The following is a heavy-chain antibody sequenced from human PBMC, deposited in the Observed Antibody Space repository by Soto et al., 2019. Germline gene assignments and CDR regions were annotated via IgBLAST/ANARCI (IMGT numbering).Heavy chain of an antibody. CDR3: ARDSPMGPERGPFDY. V-gene: IGHV1-69*06. D-gene: IGHD3-10*01. CDR2: IIPIFGTA. J-gene: IGHJ4*02. Sequence: QVQLVQSGAEVKKPGSSVKVSCKASGGTFSSYAISWVRQAPGQGLEWMGGIIPIFGTANYAQKFQGRVTITADKATSTAYMELSSLSSEDTAVYYCARDSPMGPERGPFDYWGQGTLVTVSS. CDR1: GGTFSSYA.